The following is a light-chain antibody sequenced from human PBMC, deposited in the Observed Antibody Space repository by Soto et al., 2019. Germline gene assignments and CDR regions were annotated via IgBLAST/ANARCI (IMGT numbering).Light chain of an antibody. CDR1: NSDVGGYNY. J-gene: IGLJ3*02. CDR3: CSYVDTDTWV. Sequence: QSVLTQPRSVSGSPGQSVTISCTGTNSDVGGYNYVSWYQQYPGKAPTLMISGVSERPSGVPDRFSGSKSGNTASLTISGLQAEDDADYYCCSYVDTDTWVFGGGTKLTVL. V-gene: IGLV2-11*01. CDR2: GVS.